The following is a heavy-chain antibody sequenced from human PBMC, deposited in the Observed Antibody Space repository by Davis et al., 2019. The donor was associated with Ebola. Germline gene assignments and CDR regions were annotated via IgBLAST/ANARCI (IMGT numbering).Heavy chain of an antibody. V-gene: IGHV1-69*13. CDR2: VIPVFGTT. Sequence: SVQVSCNASAGTFSSYTITWVRQAPGQGLEGMGWVIPVFGTTNYAQKFQGRVTLTADESTSTAYMELTNLRSDDTAVYYCAREVGETKLDQWGQGTLVTVSS. D-gene: IGHD1-26*01. CDR1: AGTFSSYT. J-gene: IGHJ4*02. CDR3: AREVGETKLDQ.